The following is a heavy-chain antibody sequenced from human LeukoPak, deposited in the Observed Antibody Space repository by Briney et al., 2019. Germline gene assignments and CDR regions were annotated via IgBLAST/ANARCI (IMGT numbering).Heavy chain of an antibody. J-gene: IGHJ5*02. D-gene: IGHD3-22*01. Sequence: SETLSLTCAVSGGSISSFQWWSWVRQAPEKGLEWIGEIHLGGTTFYNPSLKSRVSMSIDKSKNQFSLNLNSVTAADTAVYYCARVISSAWRQNDLWGQGTLVTVSS. CDR3: ARVISSAWRQNDL. V-gene: IGHV4-4*02. CDR2: IHLGGTT. CDR1: GGSISSFQW.